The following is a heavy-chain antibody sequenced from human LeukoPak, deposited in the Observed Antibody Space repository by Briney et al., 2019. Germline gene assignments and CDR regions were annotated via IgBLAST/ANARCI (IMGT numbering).Heavy chain of an antibody. CDR2: ISAYNGNT. D-gene: IGHD3-22*01. J-gene: IGHJ4*02. V-gene: IGHV1-18*01. CDR3: ARDYDSSGYSSHFDH. Sequence: ASVTVSCKASGYTFTSYGISWVRQAPGQGLEWMGWISAYNGNTNYAQKLQGRVTMTTDTSTSTAYMELRSLRSDDTAVYYCARDYDSSGYSSHFDHWGQGTLVTVPS. CDR1: GYTFTSYG.